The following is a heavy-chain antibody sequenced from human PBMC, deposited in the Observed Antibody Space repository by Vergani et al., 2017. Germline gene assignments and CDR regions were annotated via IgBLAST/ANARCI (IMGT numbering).Heavy chain of an antibody. J-gene: IGHJ6*03. CDR1: GDAISRDTYS. CDR2: VYYSGTT. D-gene: IGHD3/OR15-3a*01. V-gene: IGHV4-30-2*01. Sequence: QLQLQESDSRLVNPSQTLSLTCTLSGDAISRDTYSWNWVRQPPGKPLEWIGHVYYSGTTYYNPSLGGRVTMSINKSKHHFSQTLTSVTAADSAFYFCARGQTGYSRDWSTYFFYMDVWGKGTKVTVSS. CDR3: ARGQTGYSRDWSTYFFYMDV.